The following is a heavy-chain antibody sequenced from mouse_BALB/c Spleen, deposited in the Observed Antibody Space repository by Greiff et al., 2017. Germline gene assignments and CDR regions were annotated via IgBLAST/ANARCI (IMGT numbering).Heavy chain of an antibody. J-gene: IGHJ4*01. CDR2: IDPSDSET. V-gene: IGHV1S126*01. CDR1: GYSFTSYW. CDR3: ARGVEVYAIDY. Sequence: QVQLQQSGPQLVRPGASVKISCKASGYSFTSYWMHWVKQRPGQGLEWIGMIDPSDSETRLNQEFTDKATLTVDKSSSTAYMQLSSPTSEDSAVDYCARGVEVYAIDYWGQGTSVTVSS.